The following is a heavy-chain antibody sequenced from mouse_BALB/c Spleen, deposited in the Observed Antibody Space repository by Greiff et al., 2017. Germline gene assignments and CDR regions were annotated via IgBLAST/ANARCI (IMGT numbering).Heavy chain of an antibody. CDR3: ARDGYDSYAMDY. D-gene: IGHD2-2*01. J-gene: IGHJ4*01. V-gene: IGHV1S41*01. CDR2: IAPGSGST. Sequence: DLVKPGASVKLSCKASGYTFTSYWINWIKQRPGQGLEWIGRIAPGSGSTYYNEMFKGKATLTADTSSSTAYMQLSSLTSEDSAVYFCARDGYDSYAMDYWGQGTSVTVSS. CDR1: GYTFTSYW.